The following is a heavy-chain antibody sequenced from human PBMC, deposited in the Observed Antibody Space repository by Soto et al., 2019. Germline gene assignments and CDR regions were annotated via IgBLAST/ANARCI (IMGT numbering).Heavy chain of an antibody. V-gene: IGHV4-34*01. CDR2: INHSGST. CDR3: HAAPRKNWGVFDY. Sequence: VQLQQWRAGLLKPSETLSLTCAVYGGSFSGYYWSWIRQPPGKGLEWIGEINHSGSTNYNPSLKSRVTISVDTSKNQFSLKLSSVTAADTAVYYCHAAPRKNWGVFDYWGQGTLVTVSS. CDR1: GGSFSGYY. J-gene: IGHJ4*02. D-gene: IGHD7-27*01.